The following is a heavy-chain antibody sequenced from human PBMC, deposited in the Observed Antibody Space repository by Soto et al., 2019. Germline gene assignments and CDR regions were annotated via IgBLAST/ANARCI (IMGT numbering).Heavy chain of an antibody. Sequence: SETVSLTCTVSGYSISILYWSWIRQRPGKGLEWIGYIYYSGSINYNPSLKSRVTISVDPSKNQFSLRLSSVTAADTAVYYCAKSLWDTSGWKTDYWGQGTLVTVSS. D-gene: IGHD6-19*01. J-gene: IGHJ4*02. CDR2: IYYSGSI. V-gene: IGHV4-59*01. CDR3: AKSLWDTSGWKTDY. CDR1: GYSISILY.